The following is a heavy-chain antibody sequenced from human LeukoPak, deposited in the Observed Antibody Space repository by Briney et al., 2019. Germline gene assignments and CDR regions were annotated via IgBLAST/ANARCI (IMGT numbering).Heavy chain of an antibody. D-gene: IGHD3-10*01. V-gene: IGHV1-8*01. CDR3: ASFPPVRVVRGVVQWFGP. Sequence: ASVKVSCKASGYSFTSYDINWVRQATGQGLEWMGWMNPNSGNTGYAQKFQGRFTMTRNTSISTAYMELSSLRSEDTAVYYCASFPPVRVVRGVVQWFGPWGQGTLVTVSS. CDR2: MNPNSGNT. J-gene: IGHJ5*02. CDR1: GYSFTSYD.